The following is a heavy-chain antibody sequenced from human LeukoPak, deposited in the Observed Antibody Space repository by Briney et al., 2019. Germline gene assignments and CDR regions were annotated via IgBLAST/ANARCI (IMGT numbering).Heavy chain of an antibody. V-gene: IGHV3-23*01. CDR1: GFTFSSYA. CDR2: ISGSGGST. Sequence: GGSLRLSCVASGFTFSSYAMNWVRQAPGKGLEWVSAISGSGGSTYYADSVKGRFTISRDNSKNTLYLQMNSLRAEDTAVYYCAKAYIVVVVAATIDYWGQGTLVTVSS. CDR3: AKAYIVVVVAATIDY. J-gene: IGHJ4*02. D-gene: IGHD2-15*01.